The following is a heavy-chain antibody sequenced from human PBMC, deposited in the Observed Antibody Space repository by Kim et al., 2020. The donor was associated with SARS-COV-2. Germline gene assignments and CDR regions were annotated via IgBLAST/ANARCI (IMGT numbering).Heavy chain of an antibody. V-gene: IGHV4-59*13. CDR1: GGSIGTYY. CDR3: VGGSGWLTDA. D-gene: IGHD6-19*01. Sequence: SETLSLTCTVSGGSIGTYYYNWIRHSPRKGLEWIGHISSSGRTNYNPSLKSRVTISSDMPKNQFSLKLTSVTAADTAVYFCVGGSGWLTDAWGQGTLVTVSS. CDR2: ISSSGRT. J-gene: IGHJ5*02.